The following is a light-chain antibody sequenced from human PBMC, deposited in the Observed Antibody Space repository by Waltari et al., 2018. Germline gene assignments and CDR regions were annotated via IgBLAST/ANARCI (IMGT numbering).Light chain of an antibody. J-gene: IGLJ3*02. CDR2: GNS. V-gene: IGLV1-40*01. CDR3: QSYDSSLGGSGV. Sequence: QSVLTQPPSVSGAPGQRVTISCTGSSSNIGAGYDVHWYQQLPGTAPKLLIYGNSKRPSGVPDRVSGSKSGTSASLAITGLQAEDEADYYCQSYDSSLGGSGVFGGGTKLTVL. CDR1: SSNIGAGYD.